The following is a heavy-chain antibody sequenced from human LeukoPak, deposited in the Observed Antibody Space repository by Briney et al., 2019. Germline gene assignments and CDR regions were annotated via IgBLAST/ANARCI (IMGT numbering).Heavy chain of an antibody. Sequence: GRSLRLSCAASGFTFSSYAMHWVRQAPGKGLEWVSSISSSSSYIYYADSVKGRFTISRDNAKNSLYLQMNSLRAEDTAVYYCARPYYYDSSGLTRFDYWGQGTLVTVSS. J-gene: IGHJ4*02. CDR2: ISSSSSYI. V-gene: IGHV3-21*01. D-gene: IGHD3-22*01. CDR1: GFTFSSYA. CDR3: ARPYYYDSSGLTRFDY.